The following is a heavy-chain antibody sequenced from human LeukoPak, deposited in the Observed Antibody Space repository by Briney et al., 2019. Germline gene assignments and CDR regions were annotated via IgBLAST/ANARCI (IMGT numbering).Heavy chain of an antibody. J-gene: IGHJ4*02. D-gene: IGHD3-16*01. CDR3: AKEGGGGKFYFDY. CDR2: ISWNSGAI. Sequence: GGSLRLSCAASGFTFDDYAMHWVRQTPGKGLEWVSGISWNSGAIGYADSVKGRFTISRDNAKNSLYLQMNSLRPEDMALYYCAKEGGGGKFYFDYWGPGTLVTVSS. CDR1: GFTFDDYA. V-gene: IGHV3-9*03.